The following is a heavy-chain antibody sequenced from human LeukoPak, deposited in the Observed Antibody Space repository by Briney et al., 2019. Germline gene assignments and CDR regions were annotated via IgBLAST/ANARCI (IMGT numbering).Heavy chain of an antibody. J-gene: IGHJ4*02. CDR2: ISSSSSYI. V-gene: IGHV3-21*01. CDR3: ARVKTGTASEGDY. D-gene: IGHD1-1*01. Sequence: GGSLRLSCAASDFTFSSYAMSWVRQAPGKGLEWVSSISSSSSYIYYADSVKGRFTISRDNAKNSLYLQMNSLRAEDTAVYYCARVKTGTASEGDYWGQGTLVTVSS. CDR1: DFTFSSYA.